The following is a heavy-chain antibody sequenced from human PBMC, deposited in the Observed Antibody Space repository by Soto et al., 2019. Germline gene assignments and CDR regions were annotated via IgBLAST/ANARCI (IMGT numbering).Heavy chain of an antibody. Sequence: SETLSLTCTVSGGSISSYYWSWIRQPPGKGLEWIGYIYYSGSTNYNPSLKSRVTISVDTSKNQFSLKLSSVTAADTAVYYCARGGYFDWLPDYWGQGTLVTVSS. CDR3: ARGGYFDWLPDY. D-gene: IGHD3-9*01. CDR1: GGSISSYY. V-gene: IGHV4-59*01. CDR2: IYYSGST. J-gene: IGHJ4*02.